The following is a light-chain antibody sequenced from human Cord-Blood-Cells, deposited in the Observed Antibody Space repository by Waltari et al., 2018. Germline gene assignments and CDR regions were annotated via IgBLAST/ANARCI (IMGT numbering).Light chain of an antibody. CDR1: SSDVGGYNY. CDR3: SSYTSSSTWV. J-gene: IGLJ3*02. Sequence: QSALTQPASVSGSPGQSITISCTGTSSDVGGYNYVSWYQQHPGKAPKLMIYDVSKRPSGVTTRCSGSKSGTAASLTISGLQAEDDADYYCSSYTSSSTWVFGGGTKLTVL. CDR2: DVS. V-gene: IGLV2-14*03.